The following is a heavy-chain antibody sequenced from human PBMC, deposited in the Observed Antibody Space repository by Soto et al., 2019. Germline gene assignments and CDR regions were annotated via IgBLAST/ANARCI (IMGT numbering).Heavy chain of an antibody. J-gene: IGHJ3*02. CDR3: ARGNYYYGSGYQRGAFDI. D-gene: IGHD3-22*01. CDR1: GGSISSSNW. CDR2: IYHSGST. V-gene: IGHV4-4*02. Sequence: QVQLQESGPGLVKPSWTLSLTCAVSGGSISSSNWWSWVRQPPGKGLEWIGEIYHSGSTNYNPSLKSRATISVDKSNNQFSLKLSSVTGADTAVYYCARGNYYYGSGYQRGAFDICSQGTMFTVSS.